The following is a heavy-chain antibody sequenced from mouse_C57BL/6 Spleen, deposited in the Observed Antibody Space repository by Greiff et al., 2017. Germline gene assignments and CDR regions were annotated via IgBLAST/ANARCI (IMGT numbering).Heavy chain of an antibody. CDR1: GYTFTDYY. CDR2: INPNNGGT. Sequence: EVQLQQSGPELVKPGASVKISCKASGYTFTDYYMNWVKQSHGKSLEWIGDINPNNGGTSYNQKFKGKATLTVDKSSSTAYMELRSLTSADSAVYYCARNYGSRSWFAYWGQGTLVTVSA. J-gene: IGHJ3*01. D-gene: IGHD1-1*01. V-gene: IGHV1-26*01. CDR3: ARNYGSRSWFAY.